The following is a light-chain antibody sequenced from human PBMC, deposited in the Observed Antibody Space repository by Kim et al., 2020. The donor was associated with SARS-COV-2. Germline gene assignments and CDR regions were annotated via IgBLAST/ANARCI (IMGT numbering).Light chain of an antibody. J-gene: IGLJ2*01. Sequence: QSVLTQTPSASGTPGQRLTISCSGGSSNIGINAVNWYLQLPGTAPRLLIFNNNQRPSGVPDRFSGSKSGSSASLAISGLQSEDEAAYYCATWDDSLGGPVFGGGTQLTVL. CDR3: ATWDDSLGGPV. CDR1: SSNIGINA. CDR2: NNN. V-gene: IGLV1-44*01.